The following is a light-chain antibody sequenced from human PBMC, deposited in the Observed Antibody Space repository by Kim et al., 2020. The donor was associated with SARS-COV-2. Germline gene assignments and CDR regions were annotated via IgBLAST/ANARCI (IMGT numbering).Light chain of an antibody. Sequence: EILMTQSPVTLSVSPGESATLSCRASQSVGSKLAWFQQKRGQAPRLHIYGASTRATGVPARFSGSGSGTEFTLTISSLQSEDFAIYYCQQYNNWPPWTFGQGTKVDIK. CDR2: GAS. CDR3: QQYNNWPPWT. J-gene: IGKJ1*01. CDR1: QSVGSK. V-gene: IGKV3-15*01.